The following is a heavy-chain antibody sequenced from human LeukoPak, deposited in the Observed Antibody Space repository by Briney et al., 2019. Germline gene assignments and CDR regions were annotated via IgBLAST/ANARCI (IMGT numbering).Heavy chain of an antibody. CDR2: IYYSGST. CDR1: GGSISSHY. V-gene: IGHV4-59*08. CDR3: AGHGAFDI. Sequence: SETLSLTCTVSGGSISSHYWSWIRQPPGKGLEWIGYIYYSGSTNYNPSLKSRVTISVDTSKNQFSLKLSSVTAADTAVYYCAGHGAFDIWGQGTMVTVSS. J-gene: IGHJ3*02.